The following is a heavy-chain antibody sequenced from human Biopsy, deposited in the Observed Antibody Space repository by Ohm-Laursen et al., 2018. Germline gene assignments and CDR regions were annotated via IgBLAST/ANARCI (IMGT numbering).Heavy chain of an antibody. J-gene: IGHJ5*02. V-gene: IGHV3-7*04. CDR1: GITFNSDW. Sequence: GSLRLSCAASGITFNSDWMSWVRQAPGKGLEWVAIIREHGNEEFYVDSVKGRFTISRDNAGNSVYLQMNSLRAEDTAIYYCARGNGPSAWGQGTLVTVSS. D-gene: IGHD4-11*01. CDR2: IREHGNEE. CDR3: ARGNGPSA.